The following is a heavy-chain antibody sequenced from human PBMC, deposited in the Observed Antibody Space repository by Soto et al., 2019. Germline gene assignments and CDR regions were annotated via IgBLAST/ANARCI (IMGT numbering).Heavy chain of an antibody. Sequence: PSETLSLTCTVSGGSISSGDYYWRWIRQPPGKGLEWIGYIYYSGSTYYNPSLKSLVTISVDTSKNQFSLKLSSLTAADTAVYYCARDRVATIFIPPYYDYYGMEVWGQGTTVTVSS. J-gene: IGHJ6*02. CDR3: ARDRVATIFIPPYYDYYGMEV. CDR1: GGSISSGDYY. V-gene: IGHV4-30-4*01. D-gene: IGHD5-12*01. CDR2: IYYSGST.